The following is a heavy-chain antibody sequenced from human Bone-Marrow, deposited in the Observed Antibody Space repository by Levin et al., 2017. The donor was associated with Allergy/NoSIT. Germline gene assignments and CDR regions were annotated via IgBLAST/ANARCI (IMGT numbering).Heavy chain of an antibody. V-gene: IGHV3-15*01. D-gene: IGHD3-10*01. Sequence: GGSLRLSCAASGFTFSNAWMSWVRQAPGKGLEWVGRIKSKTDGGTTDYAAPVKGRFTISRDDSKNTLYLQMNSLKTEDTAVYYCTTDSRVQGVIITPRYYDSYMDVWGKGTTVTVSS. CDR1: GFTFSNAW. J-gene: IGHJ6*03. CDR3: TTDSRVQGVIITPRYYDSYMDV. CDR2: IKSKTDGGTT.